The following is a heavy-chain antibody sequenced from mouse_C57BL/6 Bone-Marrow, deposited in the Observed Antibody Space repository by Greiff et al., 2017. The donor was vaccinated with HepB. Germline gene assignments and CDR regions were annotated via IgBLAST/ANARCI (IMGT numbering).Heavy chain of an antibody. Sequence: QVTLKVSGPGILQSSQTLSLTCSFSGFSLSTSGMGVSWIRQPSGKGLEWLAHIYWDDDKRYNPSLKSRLTLSKDTSRNQVFLKITSVDTADTATYYCARRAPYYYGSSYYYAMDYWGQGTSVTVSS. J-gene: IGHJ4*01. V-gene: IGHV8-12*01. CDR1: GFSLSTSGMG. CDR3: ARRAPYYYGSSYYYAMDY. CDR2: IYWDDDK. D-gene: IGHD1-1*01.